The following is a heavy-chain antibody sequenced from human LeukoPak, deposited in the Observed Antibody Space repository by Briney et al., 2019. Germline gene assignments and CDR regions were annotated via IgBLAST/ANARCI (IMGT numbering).Heavy chain of an antibody. CDR2: IYTSGST. Sequence: SQTLSLTCTVSGGSISSGSYYWSWIRQPAGKGLEWIGRIYTSGSTNYNPSLKSRVTISVDTSKNQFSLKLSSVIAADTAVYYCARGYRERYFALGRFDYWGQGTLVTVSS. D-gene: IGHD3-9*01. V-gene: IGHV4-61*02. CDR3: ARGYRERYFALGRFDY. J-gene: IGHJ4*02. CDR1: GGSISSGSYY.